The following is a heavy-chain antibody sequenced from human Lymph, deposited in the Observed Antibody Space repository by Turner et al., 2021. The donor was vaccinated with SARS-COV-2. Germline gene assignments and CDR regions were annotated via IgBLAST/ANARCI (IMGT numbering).Heavy chain of an antibody. V-gene: IGHV3-21*01. Sequence: EVQLVESGGGLVKPGGSLSLSCAASGFTFSTSSMNWVSQAPGKGREWISSISSSSSYIYYADSVKGRFTISRDDAKNSLYLQMNSLRAEDTAVYYCARDIPTTADYFDYWGQGTLVTVSS. CDR3: ARDIPTTADYFDY. D-gene: IGHD4-17*01. J-gene: IGHJ4*02. CDR2: ISSSSSYI. CDR1: GFTFSTSS.